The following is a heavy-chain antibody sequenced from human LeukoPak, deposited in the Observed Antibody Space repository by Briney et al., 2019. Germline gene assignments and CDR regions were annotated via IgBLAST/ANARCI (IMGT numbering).Heavy chain of an antibody. J-gene: IGHJ4*02. CDR2: IKQDGSEK. CDR3: ASTQTFDY. V-gene: IGHV3-7*05. CDR1: GFTFSNYW. Sequence: GGSLRLSCAASGFTFSNYWMSWVRQAPGKGLEWVANIKQDGSEKYYADSVKGRFTISRDNAKSSLYLQLNSLRVEDTAVYHCASTQTFDYWGQGTLVTVPS.